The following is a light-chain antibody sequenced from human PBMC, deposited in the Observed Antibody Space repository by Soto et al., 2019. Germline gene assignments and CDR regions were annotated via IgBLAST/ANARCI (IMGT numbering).Light chain of an antibody. CDR1: QGISSY. Sequence: IQLTQSPSSLSTSVRDRVTITCRASQGISSYLAWYQQKPGKAPKLLIYAASTLQSGVPSRFSGSGSGTEFTLTISSLQPDDFATYYCQQYNSYETFGQGTKVDIK. CDR2: AAS. J-gene: IGKJ1*01. V-gene: IGKV1-9*01. CDR3: QQYNSYET.